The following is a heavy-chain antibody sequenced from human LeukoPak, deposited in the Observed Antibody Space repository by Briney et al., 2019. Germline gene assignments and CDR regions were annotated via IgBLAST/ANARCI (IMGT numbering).Heavy chain of an antibody. CDR1: GRSISSYY. J-gene: IGHJ6*02. Sequence: SETLSLTCTVSGRSISSYYWSWIRQPPGKGLEWIGYIYYSGSTNYNPSLKSRVTISVDTSKNQFSLKLSSVTAADTAVYYCARIVADDYYYYYYGMDVWGQGTTVTVSS. CDR2: IYYSGST. CDR3: ARIVADDYYYYYYGMDV. D-gene: IGHD2-21*01. V-gene: IGHV4-59*01.